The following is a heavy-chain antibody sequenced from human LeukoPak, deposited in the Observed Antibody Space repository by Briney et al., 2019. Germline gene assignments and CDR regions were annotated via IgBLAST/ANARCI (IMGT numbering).Heavy chain of an antibody. CDR3: AREMYYYGSGRGYYMDV. V-gene: IGHV4-34*01. CDR2: INHSGST. Sequence: SETLSLTCAVYGGSFSGYYWSWIRQPPGKGLEWIGEINHSGSTNYNPSLKSRVTISVDTSKNQFSLKLSSVTAADTAVYYCAREMYYYGSGRGYYMDVWGKGTTVTISS. CDR1: GGSFSGYY. D-gene: IGHD3-10*01. J-gene: IGHJ6*03.